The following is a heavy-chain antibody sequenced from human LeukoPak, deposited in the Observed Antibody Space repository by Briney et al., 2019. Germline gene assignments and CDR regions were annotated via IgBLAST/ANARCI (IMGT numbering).Heavy chain of an antibody. V-gene: IGHV3-21*01. J-gene: IGHJ4*02. CDR3: AREIGAGWLASFDY. D-gene: IGHD6-19*01. CDR2: ISSSSSYI. CDR1: GFTFSSYS. Sequence: PGGSLRLSCAASGFTFSSYSLNWVRQAPGKGLEWVSSISSSSSYIYYADSVKGRFTISRDNAKNSLYLQMNSLRAEDTAVYYCAREIGAGWLASFDYWGQGTLVTVSS.